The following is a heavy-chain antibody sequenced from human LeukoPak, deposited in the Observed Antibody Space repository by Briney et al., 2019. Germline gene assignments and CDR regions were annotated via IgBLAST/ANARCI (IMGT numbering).Heavy chain of an antibody. V-gene: IGHV4-61*01. CDR1: GGSVSSGSYH. D-gene: IGHD1-26*01. Sequence: SETLSLTCAVSGGSVSSGSYHWSWIRQPPGKGLEWSGDISDSGSTNYNPSLKGRVTISVDTSKNQFSLNLSSVTAAGTAVYYCARFSGSYLWYFDLWGRGTLVTVSS. CDR2: ISDSGST. CDR3: ARFSGSYLWYFDL. J-gene: IGHJ2*01.